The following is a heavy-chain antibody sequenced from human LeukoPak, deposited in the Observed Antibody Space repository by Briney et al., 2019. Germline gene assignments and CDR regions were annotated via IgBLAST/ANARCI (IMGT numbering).Heavy chain of an antibody. CDR2: INPNSGGT. V-gene: IGHV1-2*02. CDR1: GYTFTGYY. D-gene: IGHD3-10*01. Sequence: ASVTVSCKATGYTFTGYYMRYVRQAPGQGLEWMGWINPNSGGTNHAQKFQGRVTMTRDTSISTAYMELSRLRSDDTAVYYCARDRPLDADDYYGFYYFDYWGQGTLVTVSS. CDR3: ARDRPLDADDYYGFYYFDY. J-gene: IGHJ4*02.